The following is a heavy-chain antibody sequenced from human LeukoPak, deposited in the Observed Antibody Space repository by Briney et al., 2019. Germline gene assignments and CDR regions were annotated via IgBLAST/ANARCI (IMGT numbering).Heavy chain of an antibody. CDR1: GGTFSSYA. CDR2: INPNSGGT. Sequence: ASVKVSCKASGGTFSSYAISWVRQAPGQGLEWMGWINPNSGGTNYAQKFQGRVTMTRDTSISTAYMELSRLRSDDTAVYYCARDMSSSWYPSGYYYYMDVWGKGTTVTVPS. V-gene: IGHV1-2*02. CDR3: ARDMSSSWYPSGYYYYMDV. D-gene: IGHD6-13*01. J-gene: IGHJ6*03.